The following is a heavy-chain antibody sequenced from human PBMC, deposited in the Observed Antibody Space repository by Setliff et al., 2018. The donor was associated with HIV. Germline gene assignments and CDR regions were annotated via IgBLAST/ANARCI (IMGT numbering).Heavy chain of an antibody. CDR1: GGSINISSYY. V-gene: IGHV4-39*01. CDR3: ARGARLLTAYIDRWDYYYMRV. D-gene: IGHD3-9*01. CDR2: MYYSGST. Sequence: SETLSLTCTVSGGSINISSYYWGWIRQPPGKGLEWIGSMYYSGSTYQNLSLKRRVTISVDMSKNQFSLKLSSVTAADTAVYYCARGARLLTAYIDRWDYYYMRVWGKGTTVTVSS. J-gene: IGHJ6*03.